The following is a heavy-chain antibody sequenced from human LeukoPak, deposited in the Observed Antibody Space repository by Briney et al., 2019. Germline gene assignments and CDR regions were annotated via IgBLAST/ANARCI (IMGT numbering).Heavy chain of an antibody. CDR2: IYHNGNT. Sequence: PSETLSLTCTVSTYSISSGYYWGWIRQPLGKGLEWIGNIYHNGNTYYNPSLKSRVTISVDTSKKQFSLKLRTATAADTAVYYCARIEAVTRGYNHAYYFDYWGQGTLVTVSS. D-gene: IGHD5-18*01. CDR3: ARIEAVTRGYNHAYYFDY. CDR1: TYSISSGYY. V-gene: IGHV4-38-2*02. J-gene: IGHJ4*02.